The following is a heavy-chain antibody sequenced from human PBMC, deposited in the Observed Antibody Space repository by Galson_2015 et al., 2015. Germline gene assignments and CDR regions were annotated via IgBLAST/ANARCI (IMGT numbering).Heavy chain of an antibody. Sequence: ETLSLTCTVSGRSISSYYWSWIRQPPRKGLEWIGYIYYSGGTNYNPSLKSRVTISVDTSKNQFSLKLRSVTAADTAVYYCARVLPGITVAGSVFEYWGQGTLVTVSS. V-gene: IGHV4-59*01. J-gene: IGHJ4*02. CDR3: ARVLPGITVAGSVFEY. CDR2: IYYSGGT. CDR1: GRSISSYY. D-gene: IGHD6-19*01.